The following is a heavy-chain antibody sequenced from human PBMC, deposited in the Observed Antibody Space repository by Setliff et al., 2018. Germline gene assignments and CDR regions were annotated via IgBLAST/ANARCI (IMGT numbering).Heavy chain of an antibody. J-gene: IGHJ4*02. CDR1: GYTFTNYG. CDR3: ATRRAARSPLTG. CDR2: IRPHDGNT. V-gene: IGHV1-18*01. D-gene: IGHD6-6*01. Sequence: GASVKVSCKASGYTFTNYGINWVRQAPGQGLEWMGWIRPHDGNTIYEQKLQGRVTMTTDTSTSTGYMELRSLRPDDTAVYYCATRRAARSPLTGWGQGTLVTVSS.